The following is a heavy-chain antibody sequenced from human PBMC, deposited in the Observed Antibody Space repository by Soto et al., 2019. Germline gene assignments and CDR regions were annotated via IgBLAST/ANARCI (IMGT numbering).Heavy chain of an antibody. J-gene: IGHJ4*02. CDR2: IYYSGST. V-gene: IGHV4-59*12. CDR1: GGSISSYY. D-gene: IGHD3-22*01. CDR3: GRDSIIEDSSGYDY. Sequence: SETLSLTCTVSGGSISSYYWIWIRQPPGKGLEWIGYIYYSGSTYYNPSLKSRVTISVDTSKNQFSLKLSSVTAADTAVYYCGRDSIIEDSSGYDYWGQGTLVTVSS.